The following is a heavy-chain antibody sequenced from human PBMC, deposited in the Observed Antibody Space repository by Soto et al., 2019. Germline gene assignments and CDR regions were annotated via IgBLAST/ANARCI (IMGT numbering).Heavy chain of an antibody. Sequence: EGQLVESGGGLVKPGGSLRLSCAGSGFTFSSYYMNWVRQAPGKGLEWVSSISSSGSNLYYTDSVKGRFTISRDNAETSLYLQMNSLKAENTVVYYCAGPHDSLDYWGQGTLVTVSS. CDR2: ISSSGSNL. CDR1: GFTFSSYY. D-gene: IGHD3-22*01. J-gene: IGHJ4*02. CDR3: AGPHDSLDY. V-gene: IGHV3-21*01.